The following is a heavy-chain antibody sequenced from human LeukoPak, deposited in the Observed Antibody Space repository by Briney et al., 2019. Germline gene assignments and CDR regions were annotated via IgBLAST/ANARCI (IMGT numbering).Heavy chain of an antibody. CDR2: IWYDGSNK. CDR3: ARVNAQRYCSSTSCRNWFDP. J-gene: IGHJ5*02. V-gene: IGHV3-33*01. D-gene: IGHD2-2*01. CDR1: GFTFSSYG. Sequence: GRSLRLSCAASGFTFSSYGMHWVRQAPGKGLEWVAVIWYDGSNKYYADSVKGRFTISRDNSKNTLYLQMNSLRAEDTAVYYCARVNAQRYCSSTSCRNWFDPWGQGTLVTVSS.